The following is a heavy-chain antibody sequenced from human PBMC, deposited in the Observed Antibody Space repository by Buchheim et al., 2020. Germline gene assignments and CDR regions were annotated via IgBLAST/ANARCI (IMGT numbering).Heavy chain of an antibody. V-gene: IGHV5-51*01. J-gene: IGHJ4*02. CDR1: GYTFTNYW. D-gene: IGHD1-7*01. Sequence: EVQLVQSGAELKKPGESLKISCEGSGYTFTNYWIGWVRQLPGKGLEWMGISYPGDSDTRYSPSFHGQVTISADKSINTAYPQWSSLKASDTAMYYCARRWNSRNPHFDYWGQGTL. CDR3: ARRWNSRNPHFDY. CDR2: SYPGDSDT.